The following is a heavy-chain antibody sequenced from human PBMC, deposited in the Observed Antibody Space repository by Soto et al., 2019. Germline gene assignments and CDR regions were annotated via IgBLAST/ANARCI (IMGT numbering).Heavy chain of an antibody. CDR2: IYYSGST. CDR1: GGSISSYY. Sequence: QVQLQESGPGLVKPSETLSLTCTVSGGSISSYYWSWIRQPPGKGLGWIGYIYYSGSTNYNPSLKSRVTISVDTSKNQFSLKLSSVTAADTAVYYCARRFYDILTGYFRFDPWGQGTLVTVSS. V-gene: IGHV4-59*08. CDR3: ARRFYDILTGYFRFDP. J-gene: IGHJ5*02. D-gene: IGHD3-9*01.